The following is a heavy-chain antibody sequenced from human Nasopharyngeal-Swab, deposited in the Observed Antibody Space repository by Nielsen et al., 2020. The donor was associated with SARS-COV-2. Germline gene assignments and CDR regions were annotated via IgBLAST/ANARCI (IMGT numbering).Heavy chain of an antibody. Sequence: SETLSLTCAVYGGSFSDYYWSWIRQSPGRGLEWIGEINHSGSTNYNPSLKSRVTISVDSSRTQFSLNLSSVTAADTAVYYCARSGLTPGWFFDLWGRGTLVTVSS. J-gene: IGHJ2*01. D-gene: IGHD4-23*01. CDR1: GGSFSDYY. CDR2: INHSGST. V-gene: IGHV4-34*01. CDR3: ARSGLTPGWFFDL.